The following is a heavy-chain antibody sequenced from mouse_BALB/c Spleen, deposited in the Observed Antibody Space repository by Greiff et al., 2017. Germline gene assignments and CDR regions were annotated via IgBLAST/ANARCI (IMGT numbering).Heavy chain of an antibody. CDR3: ARDAYGSYFDY. J-gene: IGHJ2*01. CDR1: GFTFSDFY. CDR2: SRNKANDYTT. D-gene: IGHD2-2*01. V-gene: IGHV7-1*02. Sequence: DVMLVVSGGGLVQPGGSLRLSCATSGFTFSDFYMEWVRQPPGKRLEWIAASRNKANDYTTEYSASVKGRFIVSRDTSQRLLYLQMNALRAEATAIYYCARDAYGSYFDYGGQGTALTVSS.